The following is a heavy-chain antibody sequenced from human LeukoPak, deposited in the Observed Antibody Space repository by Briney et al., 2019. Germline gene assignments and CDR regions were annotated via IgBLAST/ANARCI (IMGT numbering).Heavy chain of an antibody. J-gene: IGHJ3*02. CDR1: GFTFSSYW. CDR2: IYHSGST. V-gene: IGHV4-4*02. CDR3: AREVAAHAFDI. Sequence: GSLRLSCVASGFTFSSYWMSWVRQAPGKGLEWIGYIYHSGSTYYNPSLKSRVTISVDRSKNQFSLKLSSVTAADTAVYYCAREVAAHAFDIWGQGTMVTVSS. D-gene: IGHD2-15*01.